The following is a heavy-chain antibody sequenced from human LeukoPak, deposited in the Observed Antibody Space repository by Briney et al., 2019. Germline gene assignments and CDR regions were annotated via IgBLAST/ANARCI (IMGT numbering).Heavy chain of an antibody. Sequence: PGGSLRLSCAASGFTFSTYSMNWVRQAPGKGLEWVSYISSSSSTIYYADSVKGRFTISRDNAKNSMSLQMNSLRADDTAVYYCARDHTGYEYGSFTYHYQYMDVWGKGTTVTVSS. V-gene: IGHV3-48*04. J-gene: IGHJ6*03. CDR1: GFTFSTYS. CDR2: ISSSSSTI. D-gene: IGHD5-12*01. CDR3: ARDHTGYEYGSFTYHYQYMDV.